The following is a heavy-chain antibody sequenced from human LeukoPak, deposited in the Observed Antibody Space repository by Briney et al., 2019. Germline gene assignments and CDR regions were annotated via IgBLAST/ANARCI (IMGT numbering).Heavy chain of an antibody. CDR3: AKGPGSSSWYYYFDY. D-gene: IGHD6-13*01. CDR1: GFTFSSYG. Sequence: PGRSLRLSCAASGFTFSSYGIHWVRQAPGKGLEWVAVISYDGSNKYYADSVKGRFTIPRDNSKNTLYLQMNSLRAEDTAVYYCAKGPGSSSWYYYFDYWGQGTLVTVSS. CDR2: ISYDGSNK. J-gene: IGHJ4*02. V-gene: IGHV3-30*18.